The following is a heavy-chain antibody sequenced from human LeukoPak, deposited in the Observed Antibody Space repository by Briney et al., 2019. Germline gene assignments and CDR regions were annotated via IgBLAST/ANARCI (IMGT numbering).Heavy chain of an antibody. J-gene: IGHJ4*02. CDR2: ISASGDFR. D-gene: IGHD3-16*01. Sequence: PGGSLRLSCAASGFSFNDEYMSWIRQAPGQGLQWIAYISASGDFRRSTDSVKGQFTISRDNAKRLLYLQMDSLGEEDTAVYYCARTRGAGPGDHFDSWGQGVLAIVSS. CDR3: ARTRGAGPGDHFDS. CDR1: GFSFNDEY. V-gene: IGHV3-11*01.